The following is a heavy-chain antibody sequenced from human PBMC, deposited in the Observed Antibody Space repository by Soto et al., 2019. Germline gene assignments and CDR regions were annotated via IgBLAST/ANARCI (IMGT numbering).Heavy chain of an antibody. V-gene: IGHV3-30-3*01. CDR3: ARDDEGGSYCDLGY. D-gene: IGHD3-10*01. CDR1: GFTFSNYI. Sequence: GGSLRLSCAASGFTFSNYIMHWVRQAPGKGLEWVAIILHDGNNKYYADSVKGRFTISRDNSKNTLYLQMNSLRTEDTAIYYCARDDEGGSYCDLGYWGQGTLVTVSS. J-gene: IGHJ4*02. CDR2: ILHDGNNK.